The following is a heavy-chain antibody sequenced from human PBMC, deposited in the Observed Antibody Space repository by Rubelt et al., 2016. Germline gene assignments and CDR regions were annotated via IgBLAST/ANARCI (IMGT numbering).Heavy chain of an antibody. J-gene: IGHJ4*02. D-gene: IGHD2-2*02. CDR1: GYTFTSYD. Sequence: GYTFTSYDINWVRQATGQGLEWMGWMNPNSGNTGYAQKFQGRVTMTRNTSISTAYMELSSLRSEDTAVYYCARDRAVPAAILGYWGQGTLVTVSS. V-gene: IGHV1-8*01. CDR3: ARDRAVPAAILGY. CDR2: MNPNSGNT.